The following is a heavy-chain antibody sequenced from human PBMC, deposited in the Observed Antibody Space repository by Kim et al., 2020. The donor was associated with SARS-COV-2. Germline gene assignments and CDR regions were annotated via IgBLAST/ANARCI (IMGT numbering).Heavy chain of an antibody. D-gene: IGHD6-13*01. V-gene: IGHV4-34*01. J-gene: IGHJ1*01. CDR3: ARNRPGYSSSWYITL. CDR2: INHSGST. Sequence: SETLSLTCAVYGGSFSGYYWSWIRQPPGKGLEWIGEINHSGSTNYNPSLKSRVTISVDTSKNQFSLKLSSVTAADTAVYYCARNRPGYSSSWYITLWGQG. CDR1: GGSFSGYY.